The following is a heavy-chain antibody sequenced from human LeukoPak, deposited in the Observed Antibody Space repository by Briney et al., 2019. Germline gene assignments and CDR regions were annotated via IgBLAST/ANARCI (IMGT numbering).Heavy chain of an antibody. CDR3: AKDSEDGHNWAPFDY. D-gene: IGHD5-24*01. V-gene: IGHV3-30*02. J-gene: IGHJ4*02. Sequence: GGSLRLSCAASGFTFNSYGMHWVRQGPGKGLEWVAFIRFDASNIYYADSVKGRFTISRDNSKNTLYLQMNSLRGEDTAIYYCAKDSEDGHNWAPFDYWGQGTLVTVSS. CDR1: GFTFNSYG. CDR2: IRFDASNI.